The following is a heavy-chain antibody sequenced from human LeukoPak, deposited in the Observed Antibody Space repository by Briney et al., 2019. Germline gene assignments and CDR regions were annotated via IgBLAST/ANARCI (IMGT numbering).Heavy chain of an antibody. CDR2: ISGSGGST. CDR3: AKTTSGRWLQP. V-gene: IGHV3-23*01. D-gene: IGHD5-24*01. CDR1: GFTFSSYA. J-gene: IGHJ5*02. Sequence: GGSLRLSCAASGFTFSSYAMSWVRQAPGKGLEWVSAISGSGGSTYYADSGKGRFTISRDNSKNTLYLQMNSLRAEDTAVYYCAKTTSGRWLQPWGQGTLVTVSS.